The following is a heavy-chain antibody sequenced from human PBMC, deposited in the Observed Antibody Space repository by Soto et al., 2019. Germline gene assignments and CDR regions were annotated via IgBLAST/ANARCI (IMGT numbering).Heavy chain of an antibody. CDR3: ACPGGDYGGLLVY. CDR2: ISGSGGST. J-gene: IGHJ4*02. D-gene: IGHD4-17*01. Sequence: HPGGSLRLSCAASGFTFSSYAMSWVRQAPGKGLEWVSAISGSGGSTYYADSVKGRFTISRDNSKNTLYLQMNSLRAEDTAVYYCACPGGDYGGLLVYWGQGTLVTVSS. CDR1: GFTFSSYA. V-gene: IGHV3-23*01.